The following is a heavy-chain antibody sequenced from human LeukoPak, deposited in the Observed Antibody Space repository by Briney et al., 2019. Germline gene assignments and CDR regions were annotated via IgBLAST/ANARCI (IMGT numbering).Heavy chain of an antibody. CDR3: ARYGQLELLYFDY. J-gene: IGHJ4*02. CDR1: GYTFTSYD. Sequence: ASVKVSCKASGYTFTSYDINWVRQATGQGLEWMGWMNPNSGNTGYAQKLQGRVTMTTDTSTSTAYMELRSLRSDDTAVYYCARYGQLELLYFDYWGQGTLVTVSS. V-gene: IGHV1-8*02. D-gene: IGHD1-7*01. CDR2: MNPNSGNT.